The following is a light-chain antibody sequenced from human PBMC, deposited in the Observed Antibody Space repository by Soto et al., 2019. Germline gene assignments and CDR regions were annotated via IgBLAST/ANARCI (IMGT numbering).Light chain of an antibody. J-gene: IGLJ1*01. CDR2: DVN. V-gene: IGLV2-8*01. CDR1: SSDIGGSDY. CDR3: SSYAGSNNFCV. Sequence: QAVVTQPPSASGSPGQSVTISCTGASSDIGGSDYVSWYQQHPGKAPKLMIYDVNMRPSGVPNRFSGSKSGNTASLTVSGLQAEDEADYYCSSYAGSNNFCVFGTGTKLTVL.